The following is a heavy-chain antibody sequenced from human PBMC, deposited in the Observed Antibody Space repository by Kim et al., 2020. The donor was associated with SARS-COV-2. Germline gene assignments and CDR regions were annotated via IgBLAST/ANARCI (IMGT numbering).Heavy chain of an antibody. Sequence: SETLSLTCSVSGASIRTAYYWSWIRQFPGKGLEWIGYIYYIGNTNYNPSLRGRVTFSVDMSKNQFSLKLTSVTAADTAVYYCARDPRASGSYYDSWGQGALVTVSS. V-gene: IGHV4-31*03. CDR2: IYYIGNT. D-gene: IGHD3-10*01. CDR1: GASIRTAYY. J-gene: IGHJ5*02. CDR3: ARDPRASGSYYDS.